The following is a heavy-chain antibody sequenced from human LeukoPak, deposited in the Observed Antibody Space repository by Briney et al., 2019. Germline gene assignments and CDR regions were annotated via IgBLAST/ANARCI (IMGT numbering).Heavy chain of an antibody. D-gene: IGHD3-10*01. CDR2: INPSGGST. CDR1: GYTFTSYF. J-gene: IGHJ4*02. CDR3: ARDPYYYGSGSYYED. V-gene: IGHV1-46*01. Sequence: ASVKVSCKASGYTFTSYFMHWVRQAPGQGLEWMGIINPSGGSTSYAQKFQGRVTITADESTSTAYMELSSLRSEDTAVYYCARDPYYYGSGSYYEDWGQGTLVTVSS.